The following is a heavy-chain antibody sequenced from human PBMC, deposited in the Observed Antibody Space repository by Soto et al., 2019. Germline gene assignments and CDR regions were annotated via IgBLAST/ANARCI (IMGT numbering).Heavy chain of an antibody. J-gene: IGHJ6*02. D-gene: IGHD2-2*01. CDR2: INAGNGNT. Sequence: ASVKVSCKASEYTFTSYAMHWVRQAPGQRLEWMGWINAGNGNTKYSQKFQGRVTITRDTSASTAYMELSSLRSEDTAVYYCARDHPHCSSTSCYSPYPYYYYGMDVWGQGTTVTVSS. CDR3: ARDHPHCSSTSCYSPYPYYYYGMDV. CDR1: EYTFTSYA. V-gene: IGHV1-3*01.